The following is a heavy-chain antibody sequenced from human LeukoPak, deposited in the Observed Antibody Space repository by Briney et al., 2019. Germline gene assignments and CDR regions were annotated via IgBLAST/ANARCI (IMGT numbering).Heavy chain of an antibody. D-gene: IGHD4-17*01. CDR2: ISYDGSNK. CDR3: ARGSSVFGDYVHYFDC. J-gene: IGHJ4*02. V-gene: IGHV3-30-3*01. Sequence: GRSLRLSCAAPGFTFSSYAMHWVRQAPGKGLEWVAVISYDGSNKYYADSVKGRFTISRDNSKNTLYLQVNSLRAEDTAVYYCARGSSVFGDYVHYFDCWGQGTLVTISS. CDR1: GFTFSSYA.